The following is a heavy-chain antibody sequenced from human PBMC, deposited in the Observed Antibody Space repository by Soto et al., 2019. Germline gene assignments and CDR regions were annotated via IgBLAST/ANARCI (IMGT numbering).Heavy chain of an antibody. CDR2: INPNSGGT. CDR1: GYTFTGYY. J-gene: IGHJ6*02. CDR3: ARDKPVENYDFWSGYYLHYYYYGMDV. D-gene: IGHD3-3*01. V-gene: IGHV1-2*04. Sequence: QVQLVQSGAEVKKPGASVKVSCKASGYTFTGYYMHWVRQAPGQGLEWMGWINPNSGGTNYAQKFQGWVTMTRDTSISTAYMELSRLRTDDTAVYHCARDKPVENYDFWSGYYLHYYYYGMDVWGQGTTVTVSS.